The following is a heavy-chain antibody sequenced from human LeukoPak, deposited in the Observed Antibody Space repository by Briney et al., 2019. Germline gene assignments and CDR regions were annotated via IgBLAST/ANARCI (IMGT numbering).Heavy chain of an antibody. CDR1: GFTFNSYW. CDR3: GRAPSAARTIDY. V-gene: IGHV3-74*01. Sequence: GGSLRLSCAVSGFTFNSYWMHWVRQTPGKGLVWVSRLNSDGSSTSYADSVRGRFTISRDNAKNTLYLQMNSLRDEDMAVYYCGRAPSAARTIDYWGQGTLVTVSS. CDR2: LNSDGSST. J-gene: IGHJ4*02. D-gene: IGHD6-13*01.